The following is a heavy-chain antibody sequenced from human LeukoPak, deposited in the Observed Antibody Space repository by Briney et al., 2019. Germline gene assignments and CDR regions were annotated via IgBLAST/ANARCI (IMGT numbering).Heavy chain of an antibody. CDR1: GFTFSSYW. CDR3: ARGAGWPN. Sequence: QPGGSLRLSCAASGFTFSSYWMNWVRQAPGKGLEWVANINQNGSDKYYVESVKGRFTISRDNAKNSLYLQMNGLRDEDTAVYYRARGAGWPNWGQGTLVTVSS. V-gene: IGHV3-7*01. J-gene: IGHJ4*02. D-gene: IGHD6-19*01. CDR2: INQNGSDK.